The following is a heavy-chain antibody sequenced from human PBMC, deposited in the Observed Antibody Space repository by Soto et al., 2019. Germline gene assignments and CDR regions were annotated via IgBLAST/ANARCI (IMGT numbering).Heavy chain of an antibody. CDR3: AKETAAMPSYYYGMDV. D-gene: IGHD2-2*01. V-gene: IGHV3-30*18. J-gene: IGHJ6*02. Sequence: GGSLRLSCAASGFTFSSYGMHWVRQAPGKGLEWVAVISYDGSNKYYADSVKGRFTISRDNSKNTLYLQMNSLRAEDTAVYYCAKETAAMPSYYYGMDVWGQGTTVTVSS. CDR1: GFTFSSYG. CDR2: ISYDGSNK.